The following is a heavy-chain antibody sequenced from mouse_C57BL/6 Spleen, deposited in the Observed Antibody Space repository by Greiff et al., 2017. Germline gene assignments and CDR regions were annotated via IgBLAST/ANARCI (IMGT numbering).Heavy chain of an antibody. J-gene: IGHJ1*03. Sequence: VQLKQPGAELVMPGASVKLSCKASGYTFTSYWMHWVKQRPGQGLEWIGEIDPSDSYTNYNQKFKGKSTLTVDKSSSTAYMQLSSLTSEDSAVYYCSSYWYFDVWGTGTTVTVSS. CDR3: SSYWYFDV. V-gene: IGHV1-69*01. CDR1: GYTFTSYW. D-gene: IGHD1-1*01. CDR2: IDPSDSYT.